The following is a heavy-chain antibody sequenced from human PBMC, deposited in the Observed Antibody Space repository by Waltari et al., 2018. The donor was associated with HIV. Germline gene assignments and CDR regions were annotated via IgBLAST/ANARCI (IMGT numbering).Heavy chain of an antibody. D-gene: IGHD4-17*01. J-gene: IGHJ1*01. CDR2: IYYSGST. V-gene: IGHV4-61*01. CDR1: GGSVSSGSYY. CDR3: ARTSTVVTLFQH. Sequence: QVQLQESGPGLVKPSETLSLTCTVSGGSVSSGSYYWSWIRQPPGKGLEWIGYIYYSGSTNYNPSLKSRVTISVDTSKNQFSLKLSSVTAADTAVYYCARTSTVVTLFQHWGQGTLVTVSS.